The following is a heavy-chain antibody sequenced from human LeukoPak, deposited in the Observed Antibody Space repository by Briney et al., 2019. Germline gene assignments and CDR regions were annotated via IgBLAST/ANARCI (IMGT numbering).Heavy chain of an antibody. J-gene: IGHJ4*02. D-gene: IGHD2-21*02. CDR2: ISGSSNTI. CDR1: VFSFSSYS. Sequence: GGSLRLSCAASVFSFSSYSMNWVRQAPGKGLEWVSYISGSSNTIYYADSVKGRFTISRDNAKNSLYLQMNSLRAEDTAMYYCASMTTYCGGDCYFFDYWGQGTLVTVSS. V-gene: IGHV3-48*04. CDR3: ASMTTYCGGDCYFFDY.